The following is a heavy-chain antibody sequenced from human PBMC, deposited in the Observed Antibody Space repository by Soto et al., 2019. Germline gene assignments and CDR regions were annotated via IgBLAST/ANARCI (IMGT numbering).Heavy chain of an antibody. CDR2: ISSSSSYI. J-gene: IGHJ4*02. Sequence: PGGSLRLSCAASGFTFSSYSINWVRQAPGKGLEWVSSISSSSSYIYYAASVKGRFTISRDNAKNSLYLQMNSLRAEETAVYYCARVNSSAIDYWGQGTLVTVSS. V-gene: IGHV3-21*01. CDR3: ARVNSSAIDY. D-gene: IGHD5-18*01. CDR1: GFTFSSYS.